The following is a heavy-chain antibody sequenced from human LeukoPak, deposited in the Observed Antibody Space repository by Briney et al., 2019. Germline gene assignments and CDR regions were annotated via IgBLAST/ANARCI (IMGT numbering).Heavy chain of an antibody. J-gene: IGHJ4*02. CDR2: INSDGSST. V-gene: IGHV3-74*01. D-gene: IGHD2-2*01. CDR1: GFTFSSYG. Sequence: GRSLRLSCAASGFTFSSYGMHWVRQAPGTGLVWVSLINSDGSSTNYADSVKGRFTISRDNAKNTLYLQMNSLRAEDTAVYYCATDVPAVTIFGYWGQGTLVTVSS. CDR3: ATDVPAVTIFGY.